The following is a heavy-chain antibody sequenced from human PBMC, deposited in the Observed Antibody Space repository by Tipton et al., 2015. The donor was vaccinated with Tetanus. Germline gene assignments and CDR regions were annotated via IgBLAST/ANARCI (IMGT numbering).Heavy chain of an antibody. CDR3: ARDRGLTTGGGIGMDV. CDR2: FHFTGST. V-gene: IGHV4-59*11. CDR1: GASINTHH. J-gene: IGHJ6*02. Sequence: TLSLTCTVSGASINTHHWSWLRQAPGKGLEWIGYFHFTGSTNFNPSLQSRVTISVDTSKNQFSLKLSSVTAADTAVYYCARDRGLTTGGGIGMDVWGQGTTVTVSS. D-gene: IGHD4-17*01.